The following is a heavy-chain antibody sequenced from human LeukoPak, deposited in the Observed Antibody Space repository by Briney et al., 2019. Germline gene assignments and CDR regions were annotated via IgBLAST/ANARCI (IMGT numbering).Heavy chain of an antibody. D-gene: IGHD2-15*01. CDR1: SDSFSNYG. V-gene: IGHV1-18*01. Sequence: ASVEVSCKASSDSFSNYGFAWVRQDPGQGLEWLGWTSADSAKTYYAQNFQERVTMTTDTSTRTGYMELRRLRSDDTAVYYCARDYELGLLRAGDWFDPWGQGTLVTVSS. CDR2: TSADSAKT. CDR3: ARDYELGLLRAGDWFDP. J-gene: IGHJ5*02.